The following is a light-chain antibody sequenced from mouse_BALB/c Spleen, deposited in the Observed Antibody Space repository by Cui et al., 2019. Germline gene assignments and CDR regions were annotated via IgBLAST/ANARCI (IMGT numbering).Light chain of an antibody. J-gene: IGKJ1*01. V-gene: IGKV1-110*01. CDR2: KVS. CDR3: CQSTHVPWT. CDR1: QSLVHSNGNTY. Sequence: DVVMTQTPLSLPVSLGDQASFSSSSSQSLVHSNGNTYLHWYLQKPGQSPKLLIYKVSNRFSGVQDRFSGSGSGTDFTLKISRVEAEDLGVYFCCQSTHVPWTFGGGSKLEIK.